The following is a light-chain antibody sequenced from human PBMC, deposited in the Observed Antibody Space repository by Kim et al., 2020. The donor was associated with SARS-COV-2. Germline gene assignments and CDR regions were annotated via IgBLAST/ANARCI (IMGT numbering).Light chain of an antibody. CDR2: GKN. CDR3: NSRDSSGNNLV. CDR1: SLRSYY. Sequence: SSELTQDTAVSVALGQTVRITCQGDSLRSYYASWYQQKPGQAPVLVIYGKNNRPSGIPDRFSGSRSGKTASLTITGAQAEDEADYYCNSRDSSGNNLVFG. V-gene: IGLV3-19*01. J-gene: IGLJ3*02.